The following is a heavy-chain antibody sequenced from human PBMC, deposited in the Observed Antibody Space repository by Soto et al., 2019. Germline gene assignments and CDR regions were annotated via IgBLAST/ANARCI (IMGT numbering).Heavy chain of an antibody. CDR3: ARDPDIIEAAGNYFDY. V-gene: IGHV3-30-3*01. CDR2: VSFDGVNK. CDR1: GFTLNTYS. Sequence: GGSLRLSCSVSGFTLNTYSIHWVRQAPCKGLEWVAVVSFDGVNKHYRDSVKGRFTISRDIAKNMLYLQMTSLRLEGTAIYYCARDPDIIEAAGNYFDYWGQRTLVTVSS. D-gene: IGHD6-13*01. J-gene: IGHJ4*02.